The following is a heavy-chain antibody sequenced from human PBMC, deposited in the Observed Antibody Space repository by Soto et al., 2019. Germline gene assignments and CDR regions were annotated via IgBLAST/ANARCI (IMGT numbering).Heavy chain of an antibody. Sequence: PGGSLRLSCAASGITFIYAWMDWVRQAPGKRLERVGRIKSQAGGGTIDYAAPVKGRFTISRDDSKNTVYLQMDSLKTEDTAVYYCSPVFSVAHPYSYFWGQGTLVTVSS. CDR1: GITFIYAW. V-gene: IGHV3-15*07. D-gene: IGHD2-21*01. CDR3: SPVFSVAHPYSYF. CDR2: IKSQAGGGTI. J-gene: IGHJ4*02.